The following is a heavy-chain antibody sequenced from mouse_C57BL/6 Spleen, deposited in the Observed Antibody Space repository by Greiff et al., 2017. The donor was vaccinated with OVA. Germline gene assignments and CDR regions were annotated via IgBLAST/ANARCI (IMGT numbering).Heavy chain of an antibody. J-gene: IGHJ4*01. V-gene: IGHV1-59*01. CDR2: IDPSDSYT. CDR1: GYTFTSYW. Sequence: QVQLQQPGAELVRPEPSVKLSCKASGYTFTSYWMHWVKQRPGQGLEWIGVIDPSDSYTNYNQKFKGKATLTVDTSSSTAYMQLSSLTSEDSAVYYCARPYGSSSYYAMDYWGQGTSVTVSS. CDR3: ARPYGSSSYYAMDY. D-gene: IGHD1-1*01.